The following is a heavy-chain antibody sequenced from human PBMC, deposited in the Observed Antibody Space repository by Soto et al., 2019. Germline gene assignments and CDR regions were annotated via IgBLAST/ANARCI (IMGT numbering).Heavy chain of an antibody. Sequence: GGSLRLSCAASGFTFSSYGMHWVRQAPGKGLEWVAVIWYDGSNKYYADSVKGRFTISRDNSKNTLYLQMNSLRAEDTAVYYCARVGPRKYCSGGSCRFDYWGQGTLVTVSS. V-gene: IGHV3-33*01. CDR1: GFTFSSYG. CDR3: ARVGPRKYCSGGSCRFDY. CDR2: IWYDGSNK. D-gene: IGHD2-15*01. J-gene: IGHJ4*02.